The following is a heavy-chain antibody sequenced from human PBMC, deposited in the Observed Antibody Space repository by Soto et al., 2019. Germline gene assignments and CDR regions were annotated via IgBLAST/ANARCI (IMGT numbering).Heavy chain of an antibody. J-gene: IGHJ4*02. V-gene: IGHV3-48*02. CDR3: LPKGSLVTA. Sequence: VESGGGLVYPGGSLRLSCVASGFRFSDHSMNWVRQAPGKGLQWIYADSVKGRFTVSRDNAKNALFLQMNSLRDDDTATGARLPKGSLVTAWGQGARVTVSS. D-gene: IGHD2-21*02. CDR1: GFRFSDHS.